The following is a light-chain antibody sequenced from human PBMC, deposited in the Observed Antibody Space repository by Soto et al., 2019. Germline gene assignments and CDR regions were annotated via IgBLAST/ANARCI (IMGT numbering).Light chain of an antibody. CDR3: SSYTSSNTPYG. CDR2: EVT. V-gene: IGLV2-14*01. J-gene: IGLJ1*01. Sequence: QSVLTQPASVSGSPGQSITISCTGSSSDVGAYHFVSWYQHHPGKAPKLILYEVTARPSGVSSRFSGSKSGNTASLTISGLQADDEANYYCSSYTSSNTPYGFGTGTKVTVL. CDR1: SSDVGAYHF.